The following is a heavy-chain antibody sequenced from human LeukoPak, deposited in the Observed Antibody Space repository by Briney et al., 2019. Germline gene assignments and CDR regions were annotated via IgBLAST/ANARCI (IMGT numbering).Heavy chain of an antibody. CDR3: AIVSIATPYYYYGMDV. J-gene: IGHJ6*02. CDR2: INHSGST. D-gene: IGHD6-6*01. Sequence: PSETLSLTCAVYGGSFSGYYWSWIRQPPGKGLEWIGEINHSGSTNYSPSLKSRVTISVDTSKNQFSLKLSSVTAADTAVYYCAIVSIATPYYYYGMDVWGQGTTVTVSS. V-gene: IGHV4-34*01. CDR1: GGSFSGYY.